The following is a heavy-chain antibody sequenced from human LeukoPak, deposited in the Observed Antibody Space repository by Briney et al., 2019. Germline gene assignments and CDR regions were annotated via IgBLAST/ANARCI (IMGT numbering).Heavy chain of an antibody. D-gene: IGHD4-17*01. CDR1: GFTFSNYG. CDR2: ISGSGSAM. V-gene: IGHV3-48*04. Sequence: GRSLRLSCAASGFTFSNYGMNGVRQAPGKGLEWVSYISGSGSAMYYADSVKGRFTISRDNAKNSLYLQLNSLRAEDTAFYYCASHYGDYGYLDYWGQGTLVTVSS. J-gene: IGHJ4*02. CDR3: ASHYGDYGYLDY.